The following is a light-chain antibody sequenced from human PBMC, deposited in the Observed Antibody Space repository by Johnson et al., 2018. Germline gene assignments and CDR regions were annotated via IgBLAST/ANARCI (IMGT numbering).Light chain of an antibody. CDR1: SSNIGNNY. CDR2: ENN. V-gene: IGLV1-51*02. CDR3: GTWDSCLSAGNV. Sequence: QSVLTQPPSVSAAPGQKVTISCSGSSSNIGNNYVSWYQQLPGTAPKLLIYENNKRPSGIPDRFSGSKSGTSATLGITGIQTGDEADYYCGTWDSCLSAGNVFGTGTKVTVL. J-gene: IGLJ1*01.